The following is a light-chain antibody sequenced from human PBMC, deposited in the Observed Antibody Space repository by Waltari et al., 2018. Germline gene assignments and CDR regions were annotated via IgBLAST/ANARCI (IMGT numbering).Light chain of an antibody. CDR1: KSVLSSSDNKNY. CDR3: QHYYTSPPT. V-gene: IGKV4-1*01. CDR2: WSS. J-gene: IGKJ4*01. Sequence: DIVMTQSPDSLAVSLGERATIHCKSRKSVLSSSDNKNYLAWYQQKPGQPPKLFIYWSSTRESGVPDRFSGSGSGTDFALTISSLQAEDAAVYYCQHYYTSPPTFGGGTKVEIK.